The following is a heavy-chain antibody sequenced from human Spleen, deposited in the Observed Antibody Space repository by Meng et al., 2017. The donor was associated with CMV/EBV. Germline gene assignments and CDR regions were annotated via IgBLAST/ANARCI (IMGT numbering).Heavy chain of an antibody. CDR2: INPSGGST. CDR1: GYTFTSYY. Sequence: ASVKVSCKASGYTFTSYYMHWVRQAPGQGLEWMGIINPSGGSTSYAQKFQGRVTMTRDTSTSTVYMELSSLRSDDTAVYYCARDQVGVLGLYGMDVWGQGTTVTVSS. D-gene: IGHD3-16*01. J-gene: IGHJ6*02. V-gene: IGHV1-46*01. CDR3: ARDQVGVLGLYGMDV.